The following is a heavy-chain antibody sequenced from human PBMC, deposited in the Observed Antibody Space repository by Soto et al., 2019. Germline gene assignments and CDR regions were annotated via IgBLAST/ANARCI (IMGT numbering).Heavy chain of an antibody. CDR2: IYWDDDT. V-gene: IGHV2-5*02. J-gene: IGHJ3*01. D-gene: IGHD3-9*01. CDR3: AHSPVLSLLDAFDF. CDR1: GFSLSTSGVA. Sequence: QITLKESGPTLVKPTQTLTLTCTFSGFSLSTSGVAVGWIRQPPGKALEWLALIYWDDDTRYSPSLKSRLTITRDISKKQVVLTMTNMDPVDTATYYCAHSPVLSLLDAFDFWGQGTMVTVSS.